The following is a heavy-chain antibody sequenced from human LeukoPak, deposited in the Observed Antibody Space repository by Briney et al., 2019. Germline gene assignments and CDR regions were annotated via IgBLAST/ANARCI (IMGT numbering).Heavy chain of an antibody. CDR1: GYSFTGYY. Sequence: ASVKVSCKTSGYSFTGYYIHWVRQAPGQGLEWMGRINPNSGGPNYGRKFRGTVTMTRDTSISTAYLELSNLRSDDTAAYYCVRGYSYGFYFDYWGQGSLVTVSS. CDR2: INPNSGGP. J-gene: IGHJ4*02. CDR3: VRGYSYGFYFDY. D-gene: IGHD5-18*01. V-gene: IGHV1-2*06.